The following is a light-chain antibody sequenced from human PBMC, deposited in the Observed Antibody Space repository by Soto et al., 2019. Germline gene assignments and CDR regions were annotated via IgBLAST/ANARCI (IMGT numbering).Light chain of an antibody. J-gene: IGKJ1*01. CDR1: QSLLLGDGKTY. V-gene: IGKV2D-29*01. Sequence: DVVMTQTPLSLSVTPGQPASISCKSTQSLLLGDGKTYLYWYLQKSGQPPQLLIYGTSTRAAGIPARFSGSGSGTDFTLTISSLQFEHFAVYYCQQYNNWPRTFGQGTKVDIK. CDR2: GTS. CDR3: QQYNNWPRT.